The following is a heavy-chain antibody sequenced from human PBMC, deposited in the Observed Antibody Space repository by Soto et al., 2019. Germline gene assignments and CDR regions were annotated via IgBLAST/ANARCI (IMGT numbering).Heavy chain of an antibody. CDR1: GCTFTSYS. Sequence: GGSLRLSCAASGCTFTSYSMNWFRQAPGKGLEWVSYISCTSAATYYADSVKGRFTISRDNGKNSLYLQMNGLRDEDTAVYYCVTDHDCVSPLTHPDNWGQGTLVTVSS. J-gene: IGHJ4*02. D-gene: IGHD2-21*01. CDR3: VTDHDCVSPLTHPDN. CDR2: ISCTSAAT. V-gene: IGHV3-48*02.